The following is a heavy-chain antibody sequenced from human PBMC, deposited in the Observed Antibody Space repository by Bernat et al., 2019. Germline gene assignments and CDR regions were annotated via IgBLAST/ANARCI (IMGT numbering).Heavy chain of an antibody. V-gene: IGHV3-23*04. CDR2: ISGSGGST. Sequence: EVQLVESGGGLVKPGGSLRLSCAASGFTFSNAWMSWVRQAPGKGLEWVSAISGSGGSTYYADSVKGRFTISRDNSKNTLYLQMNSLRAEDTAVYYCAKDGFIAVAIDYWGQGTLVTVSS. D-gene: IGHD6-19*01. CDR3: AKDGFIAVAIDY. CDR1: GFTFSNAW. J-gene: IGHJ4*02.